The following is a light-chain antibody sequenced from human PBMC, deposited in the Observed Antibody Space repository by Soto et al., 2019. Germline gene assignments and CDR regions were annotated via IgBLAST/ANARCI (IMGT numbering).Light chain of an antibody. J-gene: IGLJ3*02. V-gene: IGLV2-14*02. CDR3: TSYSRYRVLV. Sequence: QSALTQPASVSGSPGQSITISCAGTSNDIGGYNLVSWYQQHPGKAPKLIIFEVSNRPSGVSDRFSGSNSGNTASLTISGLQAEDEADYYCTSYSRYRVLVFGGGTKLTVL. CDR2: EVS. CDR1: SNDIGGYNL.